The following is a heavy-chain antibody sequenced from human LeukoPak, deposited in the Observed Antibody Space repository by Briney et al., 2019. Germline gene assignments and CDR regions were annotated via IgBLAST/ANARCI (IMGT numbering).Heavy chain of an antibody. CDR1: GYSFSSYW. CDR2: IYPGDSDT. Sequence: GEPLRISCQASGYSFSSYWIGWVRQMPGKGLELMAIIYPGDSDTRYTPSFQGQVTISADKSITTAYLQWSSLQASDTAMYYCARSLSPAAVPLDYWGQGALVTVSS. V-gene: IGHV5-51*01. CDR3: ARSLSPAAVPLDY. D-gene: IGHD2-2*01. J-gene: IGHJ4*02.